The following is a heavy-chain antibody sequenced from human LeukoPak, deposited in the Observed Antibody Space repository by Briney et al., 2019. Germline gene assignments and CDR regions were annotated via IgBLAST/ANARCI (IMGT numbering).Heavy chain of an antibody. J-gene: IGHJ5*02. D-gene: IGHD2-2*01. CDR3: ARGGYCSRTTCYRGIVVGFDP. Sequence: SETLSLTCTVSGGSISSSSYYWGWIRQPPGKGLEWIGSIYYSGSTYYNPSLKSRVTISVDTSKNQFSLKLSSVTAADTAVYYCARGGYCSRTTCYRGIVVGFDPWGQGTLVTVSS. CDR2: IYYSGST. CDR1: GGSISSSSYY. V-gene: IGHV4-39*07.